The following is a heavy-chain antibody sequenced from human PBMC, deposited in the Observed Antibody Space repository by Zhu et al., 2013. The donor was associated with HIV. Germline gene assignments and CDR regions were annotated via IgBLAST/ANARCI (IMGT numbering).Heavy chain of an antibody. Sequence: QVQLVQSGAEVKKPGSSVKVSCKASGGTFSSYAISWVRQAPGQGLEWMGGIIPIFGTANYAQKFQGRVTITADESTSTAYMELSSLRSEDTAVYYCARDQRAYYDSSPGGVDPWGQGTLVTVSS. CDR2: IIPIFGTA. D-gene: IGHD3-22*01. CDR1: GGTFSSYA. J-gene: IGHJ5*02. V-gene: IGHV1-69*01. CDR3: ARDQRAYYDSSPGGVDP.